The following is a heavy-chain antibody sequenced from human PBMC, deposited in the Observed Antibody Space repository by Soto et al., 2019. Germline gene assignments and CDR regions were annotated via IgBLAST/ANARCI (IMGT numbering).Heavy chain of an antibody. Sequence: GGSLRLSCTTSGFTFNTYGMHWVRQAPGKGLEWVAIIWYDGSNKYYADSVKGRFTISRDNSKNTLYLLMNSLRAEDTALYYCARSDCTGAYCYSWPFNYGVDVWGQGTTVTVSS. J-gene: IGHJ6*02. CDR3: ARSDCTGAYCYSWPFNYGVDV. D-gene: IGHD2-21*02. CDR1: GFTFNTYG. V-gene: IGHV3-33*08. CDR2: IWYDGSNK.